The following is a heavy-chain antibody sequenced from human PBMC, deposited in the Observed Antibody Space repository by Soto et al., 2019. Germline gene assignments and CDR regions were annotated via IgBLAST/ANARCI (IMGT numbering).Heavy chain of an antibody. Sequence: SETLSLTCTVSGGSISSSSYYWGWIRQPPGKGLEWIGSIYYSGSTYYNPSLKSRVTISVDTSKNQFSLKLSSVTAADTAVYYCARQGPKFGYYYGSGPIAHNIWGQGTMVTVSS. V-gene: IGHV4-39*01. CDR1: GGSISSSSYY. CDR3: ARQGPKFGYYYGSGPIAHNI. D-gene: IGHD3-10*01. CDR2: IYYSGST. J-gene: IGHJ3*02.